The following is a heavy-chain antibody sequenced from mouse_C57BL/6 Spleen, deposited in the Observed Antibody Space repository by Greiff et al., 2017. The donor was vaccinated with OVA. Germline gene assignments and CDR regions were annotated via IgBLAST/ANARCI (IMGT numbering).Heavy chain of an antibody. D-gene: IGHD2-1*01. Sequence: QVQLQQSGAELVRPGASVTLSCKASGYTFTDYEMHWVKQTPVHGLEWIGAIDPETGGTAYNQKFKGKAILTADKSSSTAYMELRSLTSEDSAVYYCTRQGTYDYGNYGDYFDYWGQGTTLTVSS. CDR1: GYTFTDYE. V-gene: IGHV1-15*01. CDR3: TRQGTYDYGNYGDYFDY. J-gene: IGHJ2*01. CDR2: IDPETGGT.